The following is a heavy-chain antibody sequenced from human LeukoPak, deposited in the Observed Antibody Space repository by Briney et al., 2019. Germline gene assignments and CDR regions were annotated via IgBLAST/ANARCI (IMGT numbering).Heavy chain of an antibody. CDR1: GYTFTGYY. CDR2: INPNGGST. D-gene: IGHD4-17*01. Sequence: GASVKVSCKASGYTFTGYYMHWVRQAPGQGLEWMGIINPNGGSTNFAQKFQGRVTMTRDMSTSTVYMELNSLRSEDTAVFYCARAWEAVAGNYGVIDYWGQGTLVTVSS. J-gene: IGHJ4*02. CDR3: ARAWEAVAGNYGVIDY. V-gene: IGHV1-46*01.